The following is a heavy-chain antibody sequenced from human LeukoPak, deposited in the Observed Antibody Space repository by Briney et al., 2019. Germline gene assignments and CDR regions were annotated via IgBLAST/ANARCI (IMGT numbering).Heavy chain of an antibody. Sequence: GASVKVSFKASGYTFTSYGISWVRQAPGQGLEWMGWISAYNGNTNYAQKLQGRVTMTTDTSTSTAYMELRSLRSDDTAVYYCARDLGYYDSSGSFDHWGQGTVVRVS. CDR1: GYTFTSYG. CDR3: ARDLGYYDSSGSFDH. CDR2: ISAYNGNT. J-gene: IGHJ4*02. V-gene: IGHV1-18*01. D-gene: IGHD3-22*01.